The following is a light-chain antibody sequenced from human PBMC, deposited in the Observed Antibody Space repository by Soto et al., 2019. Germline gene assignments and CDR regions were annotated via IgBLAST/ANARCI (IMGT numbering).Light chain of an antibody. V-gene: IGKV2-28*01. CDR2: LAY. J-gene: IGKJ5*01. CDR1: QSLLHSHGYHY. CDR3: MRVLQSPIT. Sequence: EIVRTQSPLFLPVTPGEPASISCRSSQSLLHSHGYHYLDWYLQKPGQSPQLLIYLAYNRASGVTDRFSGSGSGTDFTLKISRVQDEDVGVYYCMRVLQSPITFGQGTRLDIK.